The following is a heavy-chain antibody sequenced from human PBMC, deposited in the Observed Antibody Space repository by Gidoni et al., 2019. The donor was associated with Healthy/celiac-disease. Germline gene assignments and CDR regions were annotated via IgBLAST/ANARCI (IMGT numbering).Heavy chain of an antibody. CDR3: ARVDIVVVPAAITYYYYYMDV. D-gene: IGHD2-2*01. CDR1: GFPFSRYS. V-gene: IGHV3-21*01. Sequence: EVQLVESGGGLVKPGGSLRLSCAASGFPFSRYSMTWVRQAPGKGLEWVSSIISSRSYIYYSDSVKGRFTISRDNAKNSLYLQMNSLRAEDTAVYYCARVDIVVVPAAITYYYYYMDVWGKGTTVTVSS. J-gene: IGHJ6*03. CDR2: IISSRSYI.